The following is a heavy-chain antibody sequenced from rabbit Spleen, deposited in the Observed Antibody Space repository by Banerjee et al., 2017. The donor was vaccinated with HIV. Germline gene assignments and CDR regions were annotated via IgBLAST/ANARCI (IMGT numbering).Heavy chain of an antibody. Sequence: QSLEESGGDLVKPGASLTLTCTASGVSFSSSSYMCWVRQAPGKGLEWIACIDTGSSGFTYSATWAKGRFTCSKTSSTTVTLQMTSLTAADTATYICARDAAGREDFNLWGQGTLVTVS. CDR3: ARDAAGREDFNL. D-gene: IGHD4-2*01. J-gene: IGHJ4*01. CDR2: IDTGSSGFT. V-gene: IGHV1S40*01. CDR1: GVSFSSSSY.